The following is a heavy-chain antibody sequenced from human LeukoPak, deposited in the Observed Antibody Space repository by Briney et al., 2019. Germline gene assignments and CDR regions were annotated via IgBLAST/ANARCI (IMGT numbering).Heavy chain of an antibody. D-gene: IGHD2-15*01. CDR2: INAGNGNT. V-gene: IGHV1-3*03. J-gene: IGHJ5*02. Sequence: AASVKVSCKASGYTFTSYAMHWVRQAPGQRLEWMGWINAGNGNTKYSQEFQGRVTMTRNTSISTAYMELSSLRSEDTAVYYCARGPLEYCSGGTCYSGRNWFDPWGQGTLVTVSS. CDR1: GYTFTSYA. CDR3: ARGPLEYCSGGTCYSGRNWFDP.